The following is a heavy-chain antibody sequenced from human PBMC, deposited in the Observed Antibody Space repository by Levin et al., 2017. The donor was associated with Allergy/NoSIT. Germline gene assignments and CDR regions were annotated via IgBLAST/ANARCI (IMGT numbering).Heavy chain of an antibody. V-gene: IGHV5-10-1*01. CDR3: ARHYGGNSFQFRACES. Sequence: GGSLRLSCKASGYSFTNYWITWVRQKPGKGLEWMGRIDPSDSYTDYSPSFQGHVTISADKSISSASLQWGSLKASDSAMYYCARHYGGNSFQFRACESWGQGTGFSVSS. J-gene: IGHJ3*02. CDR1: GYSFTNYW. D-gene: IGHD4-23*01. CDR2: IDPSDSYT.